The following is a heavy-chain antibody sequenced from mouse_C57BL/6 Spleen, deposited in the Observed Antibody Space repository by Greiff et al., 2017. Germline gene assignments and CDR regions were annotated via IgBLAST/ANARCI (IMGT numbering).Heavy chain of an antibody. V-gene: IGHV5-16*01. D-gene: IGHD2-12*01. J-gene: IGHJ1*03. Sequence: EVKLVESEGGLVQPGSSMKLSCTASGFTFSDYYMAWVRQVPEKGLEWVANINYDGSSTYYLDSLKSRFIISRDNAKNILYLQMSSLKSEDTATYYCARVPVTWYFDVWGTGTTVTVSS. CDR2: INYDGSST. CDR1: GFTFSDYY. CDR3: ARVPVTWYFDV.